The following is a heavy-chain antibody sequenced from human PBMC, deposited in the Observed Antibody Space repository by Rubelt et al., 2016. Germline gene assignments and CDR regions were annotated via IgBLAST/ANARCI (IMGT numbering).Heavy chain of an antibody. CDR2: ISGSGDNT. Sequence: GKGLEWVSAISGSGDNTPYADSVKGRFTISRDNSQYTLYLQMNSLRAEDTAVYYCAKTQEVIAHFDYWGQGALVTVSS. V-gene: IGHV3-23*01. J-gene: IGHJ4*02. CDR3: AKTQEVIAHFDY.